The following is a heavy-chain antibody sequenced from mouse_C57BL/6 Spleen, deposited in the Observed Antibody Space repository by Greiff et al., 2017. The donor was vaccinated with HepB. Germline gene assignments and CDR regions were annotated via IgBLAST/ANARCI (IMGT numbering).Heavy chain of an antibody. V-gene: IGHV1-54*01. CDR1: GYAFTNYL. J-gene: IGHJ4*01. D-gene: IGHD1-1*01. Sequence: QVQLKQSGAELVRPGTSVKVSCKASGYAFTNYLIEWVKQRPGQGLEWIGVINPGSGGTNYNEKFKGKATLTADKSSSTAYMQLSSLTSEDSAVYVCAIITTVYYYAMDYWGQGTSVTVSS. CDR3: AIITTVYYYAMDY. CDR2: INPGSGGT.